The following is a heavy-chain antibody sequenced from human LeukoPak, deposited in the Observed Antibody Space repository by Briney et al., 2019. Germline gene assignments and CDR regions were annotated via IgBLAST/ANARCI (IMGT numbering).Heavy chain of an antibody. J-gene: IGHJ4*02. Sequence: GGSLRLSCAASGFTFANYAMTWVRQAPGKGLEWVSTVTSTDGRTYYADSVKGRFTTYRDNSRNTLYLQMNSLGAEDTAIYYCAKDYGSDSYPLVYWGQGTPVTVSS. D-gene: IGHD3-16*01. CDR2: VTSTDGRT. CDR3: AKDYGSDSYPLVY. CDR1: GFTFANYA. V-gene: IGHV3-23*01.